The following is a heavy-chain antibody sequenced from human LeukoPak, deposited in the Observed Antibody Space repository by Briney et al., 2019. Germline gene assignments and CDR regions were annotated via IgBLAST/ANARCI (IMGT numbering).Heavy chain of an antibody. CDR1: GGSFSGYY. Sequence: PSETLSLTCAVYGGSFSGYYWSWIRQAPGKGLEWVSYITSTGSTIYYADSVKGRFTISRDNAKNSLYLQMNSLRAEDTAVYYCARICRGYYYDSSALCSGNYWGQGTLVTVSS. D-gene: IGHD3-22*01. V-gene: IGHV3-11*01. CDR3: ARICRGYYYDSSALCSGNY. CDR2: ITSTGSTI. J-gene: IGHJ4*02.